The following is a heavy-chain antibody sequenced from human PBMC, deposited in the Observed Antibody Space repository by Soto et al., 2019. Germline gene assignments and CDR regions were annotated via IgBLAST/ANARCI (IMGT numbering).Heavy chain of an antibody. CDR1: GGSISSYY. CDR3: ARDHSSASHFDY. Sequence: SETLSLTCTVSGGSISSYYWSWIRQPPGKGLEWIGYIYYSGSTNYNPSLKSRVTISVDTSKSQFSLKLSSVTAADTAVYYCARDHSSASHFDYWGQGTLVTVSS. J-gene: IGHJ4*02. V-gene: IGHV4-59*01. CDR2: IYYSGST. D-gene: IGHD6-6*01.